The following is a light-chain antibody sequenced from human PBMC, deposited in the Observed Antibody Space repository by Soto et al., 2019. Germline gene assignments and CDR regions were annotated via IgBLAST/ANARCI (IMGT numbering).Light chain of an antibody. CDR3: AAWDDSLNVVV. V-gene: IGLV1-44*01. Sequence: QPVLTQTPSASGTPGQRVTISCSGSSSNIGSNTVNWYQQLPGTAPKLLIYSNNQRPSGVPDRFSGSKSGTSASLAIRGLQSEDEADYYWAAWDDSLNVVVFGGGTQVTVL. CDR2: SNN. CDR1: SSNIGSNT. J-gene: IGLJ2*01.